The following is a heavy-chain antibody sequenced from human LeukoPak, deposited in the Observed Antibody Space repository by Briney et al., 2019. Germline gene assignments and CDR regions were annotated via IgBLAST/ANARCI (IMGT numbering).Heavy chain of an antibody. CDR2: IKSKTDGGTT. J-gene: IGHJ4*02. CDR1: GFTFSNAW. D-gene: IGHD3-22*01. V-gene: IGHV3-15*01. Sequence: GGSLRLSCAASGFTFSNAWMSWVRQAPGKGLEWVGSIKSKTDGGTTDYAAPVKGRFTISRDDSKNTLYLQMNSLKTEGTAVYYCTTDSNYYDSSGYYEYYFDYWGQGTLVIVSS. CDR3: TTDSNYYDSSGYYEYYFDY.